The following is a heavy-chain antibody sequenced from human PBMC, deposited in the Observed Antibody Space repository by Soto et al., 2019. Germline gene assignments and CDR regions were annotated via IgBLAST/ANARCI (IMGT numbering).Heavy chain of an antibody. CDR3: ARDSLYTKIVGNWFDS. CDR2: ISGSSGAT. J-gene: IGHJ5*01. V-gene: IGHV1-18*04. Sequence: ASVKVSCKFSGYTFNNYGMTWVRQAPGQGLEWVGWISGSSGATKHAQRFQGRVTLTTDTSTSTVYMELRSLKLDDTAVYYCARDSLYTKIVGNWFDSWGQGTLVTVSS. CDR1: GYTFNNYG. D-gene: IGHD2-2*02.